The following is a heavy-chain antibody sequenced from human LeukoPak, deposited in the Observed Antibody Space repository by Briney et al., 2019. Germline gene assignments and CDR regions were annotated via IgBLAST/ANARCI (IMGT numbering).Heavy chain of an antibody. CDR2: IYTSGST. Sequence: PSETLSLTCTVSGGSISSGNYYWSWIRQPAGKGLEWIGHIYTSGSTNYNPSLKSRVTISVDTSKNQFSLKLNSLTAADTAVYYCAREGYDSLWGQGTLVTVSS. V-gene: IGHV4-61*09. CDR3: AREGYDSL. CDR1: GGSISSGNYY. D-gene: IGHD3-3*01. J-gene: IGHJ4*02.